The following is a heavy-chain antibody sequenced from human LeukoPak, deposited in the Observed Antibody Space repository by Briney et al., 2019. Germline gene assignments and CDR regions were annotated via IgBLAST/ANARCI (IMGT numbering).Heavy chain of an antibody. V-gene: IGHV4-39*07. CDR2: IYYSGST. D-gene: IGHD6-6*01. J-gene: IGHJ4*02. Sequence: PSETLSLTCTVSGGSISSSSYYWGWIRQPPGKGLEWIGSIYYSGSTYYNPSLKSRVTISVDTSKNQFSLKLSSVTAADTAVYYCARDRARQLVSWGQGTLVTVSS. CDR3: ARDRARQLVS. CDR1: GGSISSSSYY.